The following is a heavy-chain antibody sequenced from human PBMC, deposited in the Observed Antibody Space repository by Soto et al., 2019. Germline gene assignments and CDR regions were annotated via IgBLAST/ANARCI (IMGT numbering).Heavy chain of an antibody. J-gene: IGHJ6*03. CDR3: ARGRQLGGGGYSYYIMNV. V-gene: IGHV1-8*01. D-gene: IGHD6-6*01. CDR2: MNPNSGNT. CDR1: GYTFTSYY. Sequence: DSVKVSCNASGYTFTSYYINWVRQATGQGLEWMGWMNPNSGNTGYAQKFQGRVTMTRNTSISTAYMELSSLRSEDTAVYYCARGRQLGGGGYSYYIMNVWGKGTTVTVSS.